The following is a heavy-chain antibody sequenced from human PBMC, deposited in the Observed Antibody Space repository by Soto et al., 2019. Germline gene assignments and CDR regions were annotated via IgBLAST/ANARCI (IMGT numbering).Heavy chain of an antibody. CDR3: ARGAPPAPVVPAAKGRYYYYMDV. D-gene: IGHD2-2*01. CDR2: THHSGYI. V-gene: IGHV4-59*12. CDR1: SAPITKYY. Sequence: KPSETLSLTCTVSSAPITKYYWGWVRQAPGRGLEWTGFTHHSGYISYSPSLESRVTMSVDPSKNQVSLKLTSVTAADTAVYYCARGAPPAPVVPAAKGRYYYYMDVWGKGTTVTVSS. J-gene: IGHJ6*03.